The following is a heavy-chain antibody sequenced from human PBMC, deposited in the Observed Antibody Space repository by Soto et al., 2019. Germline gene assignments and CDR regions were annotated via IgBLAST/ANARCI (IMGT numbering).Heavy chain of an antibody. CDR2: IIPILGMA. CDR1: GGTSSRYI. V-gene: IGHV1-69*02. D-gene: IGHD4-4*01. CDR3: AIPHDYRGFDP. J-gene: IGHJ5*02. Sequence: QVQLVQSGAEVKKPGSSVNVSCKASGGTSSRYIISWVRQAPGKGLEWMGRIIPILGMANYAQKFQGRVSITADKSTSTAYMELSSLRAEDTAVYYCAIPHDYRGFDPWGQGTLVTVSS.